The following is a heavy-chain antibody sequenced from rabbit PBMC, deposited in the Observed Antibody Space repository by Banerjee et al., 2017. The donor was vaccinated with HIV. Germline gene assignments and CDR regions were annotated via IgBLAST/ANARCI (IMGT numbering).Heavy chain of an antibody. CDR3: ARVAGSSAFYFFDL. V-gene: IGHV1S40*01. CDR2: IYAGSSGST. Sequence: QSLEESGGDLVKPGASLTLTCTASGFSFSSSYYISWVRQAPGKGLEWIACIYAGSSGSTYYASWAKGRFTISKTSSTTVTLQMTSLTAADTATYFCARVAGSSAFYFFDLWGQGTLVTV. J-gene: IGHJ4*01. D-gene: IGHD8-1*01. CDR1: GFSFSSSYY.